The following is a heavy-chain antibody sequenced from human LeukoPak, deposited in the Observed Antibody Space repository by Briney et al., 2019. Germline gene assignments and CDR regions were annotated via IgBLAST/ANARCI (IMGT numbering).Heavy chain of an antibody. CDR2: ITSSGSTT. Sequence: GGSLGLSCAASQFPFSDYYMSWIRQAPGKGLEWISYITSSGSTTYYADSVKGRFTISRDNAKNSLYLQMNSLRADDTAVYYCARVQGVSRPYYSDFWGRGTLVTVSS. D-gene: IGHD3-10*01. CDR1: QFPFSDYY. CDR3: ARVQGVSRPYYSDF. J-gene: IGHJ4*02. V-gene: IGHV3-11*01.